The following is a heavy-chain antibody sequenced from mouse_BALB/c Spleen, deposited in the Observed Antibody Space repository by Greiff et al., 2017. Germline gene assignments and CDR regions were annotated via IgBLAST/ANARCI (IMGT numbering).Heavy chain of an antibody. V-gene: IGHV5-9-4*01. CDR3: AIYYGNYEAMDY. CDR1: GFTFSSYA. J-gene: IGHJ4*01. Sequence: EVQVVESGGGLVKPGGSLKLSCAASGFTFSSYAMSWVRQSPEKRLEWVAEISSGGSYTYYPDTVTGRFTISRDNAKNTLYLEMSSLRSEDTAMYYCAIYYGNYEAMDYWGQGTSVTVSS. CDR2: ISSGGSYT. D-gene: IGHD2-1*01.